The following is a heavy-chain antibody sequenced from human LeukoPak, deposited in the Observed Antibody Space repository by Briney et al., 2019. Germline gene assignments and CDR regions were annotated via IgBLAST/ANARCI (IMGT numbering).Heavy chain of an antibody. V-gene: IGHV1-69*04. Sequence: SVKVSCKASGGTFSSYAVSWVRQAPGQGLEWMGRIIPILGIANYAQKFQGRVTITADKSTSTAYMELSSLRSEDTAVYYCARIAAAGKLDYWGQGTLVTVSS. CDR1: GGTFSSYA. CDR2: IIPILGIA. CDR3: ARIAAAGKLDY. J-gene: IGHJ4*02. D-gene: IGHD6-13*01.